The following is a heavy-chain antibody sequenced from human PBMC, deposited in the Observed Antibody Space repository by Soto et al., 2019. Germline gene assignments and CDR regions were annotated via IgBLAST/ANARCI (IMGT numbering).Heavy chain of an antibody. CDR2: IRSKAYGGTT. CDR3: TRSRMSVVWFGESHGGAEY. CDR1: GFTFGDYA. D-gene: IGHD3-10*01. V-gene: IGHV3-49*03. Sequence: PGGSLRLSCTASGFTFGDYAMSWFRQAPGKGLEWVGFIRSKAYGGTTEYAASVKGRFTISRDDSKSIAYLQMNSLKTEDTAVYYCTRSRMSVVWFGESHGGAEYWGQGTLVTVSS. J-gene: IGHJ4*02.